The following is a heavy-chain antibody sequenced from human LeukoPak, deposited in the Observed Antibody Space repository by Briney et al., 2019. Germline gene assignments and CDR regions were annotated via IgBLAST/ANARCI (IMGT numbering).Heavy chain of an antibody. D-gene: IGHD6-13*01. CDR3: ARDSAAGTIDY. Sequence: GGSLRLSCAVSGFTFSSYTMNWIRQVPGKGLEWVSSISSSSSYIYYADSVKGRFTISRDNAKNSLYLQMNSLRAEDTAVYYCARDSAAGTIDYWGQGTLVTVSS. V-gene: IGHV3-21*01. CDR2: ISSSSSYI. CDR1: GFTFSSYT. J-gene: IGHJ4*02.